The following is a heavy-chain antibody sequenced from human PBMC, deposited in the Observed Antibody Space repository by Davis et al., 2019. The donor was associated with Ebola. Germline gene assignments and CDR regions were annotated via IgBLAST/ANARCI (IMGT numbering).Heavy chain of an antibody. CDR1: GGSFSGYY. J-gene: IGHJ4*02. D-gene: IGHD1-26*01. Sequence: SETLSLTCAVYGGSFSGYYWSWIRQPPGKGLEWIGEINHSGSTNYNPSLKSRVTISVDTSKNQFSLKLSSVTAADTAVYYCARESGSYTNFDYWGQGTLVTVSS. CDR2: INHSGST. V-gene: IGHV4-34*01. CDR3: ARESGSYTNFDY.